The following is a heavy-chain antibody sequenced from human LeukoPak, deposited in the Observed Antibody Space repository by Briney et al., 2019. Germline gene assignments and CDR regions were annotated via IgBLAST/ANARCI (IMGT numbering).Heavy chain of an antibody. J-gene: IGHJ4*02. CDR2: ISGGGSTI. Sequence: GGSLRLPCAASGFTFSDYFMSWIRQAPGQGLEWVSYISGGGSTIYYADSVKGRFTISRDNAKNSLYLQMNILRAEDTAVYYCAAAPQTYRYLGYWGQGTLVTVSS. CDR3: AAAPQTYRYLGY. D-gene: IGHD3-16*02. CDR1: GFTFSDYF. V-gene: IGHV3-11*04.